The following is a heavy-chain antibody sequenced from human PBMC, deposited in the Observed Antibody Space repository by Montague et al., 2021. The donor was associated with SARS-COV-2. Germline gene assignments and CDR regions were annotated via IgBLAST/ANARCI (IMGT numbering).Heavy chain of an antibody. CDR2: IYFNGXT. CDR3: AREVVGVKTNLLDT. J-gene: IGHJ5*02. CDR1: GVSVSSNNYY. D-gene: IGHD3-16*01. Sequence: SETLSLTCSVSGVSVSSNNYYWIWIPRPPGQGLEWVVYIYFNGXTXLXXXXEGRVTTSIDTSKNHFSLRLTSVTPADTSVYYCAREVVGVKTNLLDTWGQGTLVTVSS. V-gene: IGHV4-61*03.